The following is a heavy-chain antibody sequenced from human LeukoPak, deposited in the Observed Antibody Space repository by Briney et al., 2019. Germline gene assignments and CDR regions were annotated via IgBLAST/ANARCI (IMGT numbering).Heavy chain of an antibody. CDR3: ARVDSGWYREYYFDY. CDR1: GGSFSGYY. V-gene: IGHV4-34*01. D-gene: IGHD6-19*01. CDR2: INHSGST. Sequence: SETLSLTCAVYGGSFSGYYWSWIRQTPGKGLEWIGEINHSGSTNYNPSLKSRVTISVDTSKNQFSLKLSSVTAADTAVYYCARVDSGWYREYYFDYWGQGTLVTVSS. J-gene: IGHJ4*02.